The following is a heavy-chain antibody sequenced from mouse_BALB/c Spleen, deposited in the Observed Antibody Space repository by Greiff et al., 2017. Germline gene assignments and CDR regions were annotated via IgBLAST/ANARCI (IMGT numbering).Heavy chain of an antibody. D-gene: IGHD2-4*01. CDR2: ISSGSSTI. Sequence: DVKLQASGGGLVQPGGSRKLSCAASGFTFSSFGMHWVRQAPEKGLEWVAYISSGSSTIYYADTVKGRFTISRDNPKNTLFLQMTSLRSEDTAMYYCARSGYDYDRAFAYWGQGTLVTVSA. J-gene: IGHJ3*01. CDR3: ARSGYDYDRAFAY. CDR1: GFTFSSFG. V-gene: IGHV5-17*02.